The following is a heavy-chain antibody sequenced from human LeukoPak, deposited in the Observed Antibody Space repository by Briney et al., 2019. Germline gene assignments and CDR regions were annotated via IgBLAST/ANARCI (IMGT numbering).Heavy chain of an antibody. J-gene: IGHJ4*02. D-gene: IGHD6-19*01. CDR3: ARYSSGWYTAFDY. CDR2: IYYSGST. V-gene: IGHV4-31*03. Sequence: SQTLSLTCTVSGGSISSGGYYWSWIRQHPGKGLEWIGYIYYSGSTYYNPSLKSRVTISVDTSKNQFSLKLSSVTAADTAVYYCARYSSGWYTAFDYRGQGTLVTVSS. CDR1: GGSISSGGYY.